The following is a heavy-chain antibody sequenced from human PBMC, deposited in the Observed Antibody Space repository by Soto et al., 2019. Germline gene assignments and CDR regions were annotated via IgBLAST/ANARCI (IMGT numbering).Heavy chain of an antibody. CDR3: ASGTYYGSGSYHY. V-gene: IGHV4-34*01. CDR1: GGSFSGYY. Sequence: QVQLQQWGAGLLKPSETLSLTCAVYGGSFSGYYWSWIRQPPGKGLEWIGEINHSGSTNYNPSLKSRVTISVDTSKNQLSLKLSSVTAADTAVYYCASGTYYGSGSYHYWGQGTLVTVSS. J-gene: IGHJ4*02. D-gene: IGHD3-10*01. CDR2: INHSGST.